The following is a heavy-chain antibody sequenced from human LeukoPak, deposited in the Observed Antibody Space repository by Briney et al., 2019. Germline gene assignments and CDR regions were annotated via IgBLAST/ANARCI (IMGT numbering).Heavy chain of an antibody. CDR3: ARGLWFGVPGAFDF. D-gene: IGHD3-10*01. CDR2: ISYSGST. J-gene: IGHJ3*01. Sequence: SETLSLTCTDSGGSISSYYWSWIRQPLGEGLEWIGYISYSGSTNYNPSLMRRVTISVDTSKNQFSLKLSSVAAADTGVYYCARGLWFGVPGAFDFWGQGTVVTVSS. CDR1: GGSISSYY. V-gene: IGHV4-59*12.